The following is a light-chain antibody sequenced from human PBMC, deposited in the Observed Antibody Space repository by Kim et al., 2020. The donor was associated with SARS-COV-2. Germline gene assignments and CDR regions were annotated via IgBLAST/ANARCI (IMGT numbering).Light chain of an antibody. CDR2: DTF. V-gene: IGKV3-20*01. CDR1: QNVDNHY. CDR3: QQYAKSVS. Sequence: SLSPGERATLSCRASQNVDNHYLAWYQQRPGQAPRLLIYDTFLRATGLPDRFSGSGSGTDFTLTISSLEPEDVAVYYCQQYAKSVSFGRGTKLEI. J-gene: IGKJ4*01.